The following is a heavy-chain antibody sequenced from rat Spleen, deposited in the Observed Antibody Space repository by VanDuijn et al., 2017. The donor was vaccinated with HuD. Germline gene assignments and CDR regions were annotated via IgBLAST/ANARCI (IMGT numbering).Heavy chain of an antibody. CDR3: ARHGVNYGAYNWFAY. CDR1: GFIFSDYY. V-gene: IGHV5-22*01. J-gene: IGHJ3*01. D-gene: IGHD1-11*01. Sequence: EVQLVESGGGLVQPGRSLKLSCAASGFIFSDYYMAWVRQAPKKGLEWVASISYEGSSTYYGDSVKGRFTISRDTAESTLYLQMNSLRSEDTATYYCARHGVNYGAYNWFAYWGQGTLVTVSS. CDR2: ISYEGSST.